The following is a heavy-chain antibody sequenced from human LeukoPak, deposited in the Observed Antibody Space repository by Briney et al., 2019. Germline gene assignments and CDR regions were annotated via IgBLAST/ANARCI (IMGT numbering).Heavy chain of an antibody. D-gene: IGHD3-16*01. Sequence: GGSLRLSCAASGFTFSSHSLSWVRQAPGKGLEWVSSIGISGNTYYADSVKGRFTISRDNSKDTLFLQMNSLRAEDTAVYYCARGGTPFDYWGQGTLVTVSS. V-gene: IGHV3-23*01. CDR1: GFTFSSHS. CDR2: IGISGNT. CDR3: ARGGTPFDY. J-gene: IGHJ4*02.